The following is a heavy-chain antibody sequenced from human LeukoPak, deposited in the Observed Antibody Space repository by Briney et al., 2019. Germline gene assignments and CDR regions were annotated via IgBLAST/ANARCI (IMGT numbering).Heavy chain of an antibody. CDR2: IHHTGST. J-gene: IGHJ4*02. CDR3: ATNGYYTIEY. D-gene: IGHD1-26*01. V-gene: IGHV4-4*02. Sequence: SETLSLTCAVSGDSMSSIDWWSWVRQPPGKGLEWIGEIHHTGSTNYNPSLKSRVTISVDKSKNQFSLNCNSMSAADSAVYYCATNGYYTIEYWGQGTLVTVSS. CDR1: GDSMSSIDW.